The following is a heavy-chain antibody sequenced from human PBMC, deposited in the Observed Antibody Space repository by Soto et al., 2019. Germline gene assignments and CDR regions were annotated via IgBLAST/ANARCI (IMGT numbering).Heavy chain of an antibody. D-gene: IGHD6-13*01. CDR1: GYTFTGSY. V-gene: IGHV1-2*04. Sequence: QVQLVQSGAEVKKPGASLKVSCKAAGYTFTGSYVHWVRQAPGQGLEWMGWINPNSGGTNYAQKFQGWVTMTRDTSISTAYIELSRLRSDDTAVYYCARGLVSSSRYGLRIDYWGQGTLVTVSP. CDR2: INPNSGGT. CDR3: ARGLVSSSRYGLRIDY. J-gene: IGHJ4*02.